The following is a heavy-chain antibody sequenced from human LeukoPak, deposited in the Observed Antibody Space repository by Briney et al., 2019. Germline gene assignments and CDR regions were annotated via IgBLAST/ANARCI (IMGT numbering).Heavy chain of an antibody. CDR2: IYYSGST. D-gene: IGHD6-13*01. Sequence: SETLSLTCTVSGGSISSSSYYWGWIRQPPGKGLEWIGSIYYSGSTYYNPSLKSRVTISVDTSKNQFSLKLSSVTAADTAVYYCARGLGSSWFSYWGQGTLVTVSS. V-gene: IGHV4-39*07. CDR3: ARGLGSSWFSY. J-gene: IGHJ4*02. CDR1: GGSISSSSYY.